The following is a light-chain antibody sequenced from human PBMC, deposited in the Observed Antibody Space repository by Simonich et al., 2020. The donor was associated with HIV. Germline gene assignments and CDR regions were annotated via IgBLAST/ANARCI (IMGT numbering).Light chain of an antibody. J-gene: IGLJ2*01. V-gene: IGLV8-61*01. CDR2: STH. CDR3: VLYMNNGVI. CDR1: SGSVSTNYY. Sequence: QTVVTQEPSFSVSPGGTVTLTCGLSSGSVSTNYYPSWYQQTPGQAPRTLIYSTHIRSSGVPDRFSGSILGNKAALTITGAQADDESDYYCVLYMNNGVIFGGGTKLTVL.